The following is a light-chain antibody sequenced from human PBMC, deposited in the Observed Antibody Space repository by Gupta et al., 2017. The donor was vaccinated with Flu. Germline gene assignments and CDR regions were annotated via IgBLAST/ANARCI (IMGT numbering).Light chain of an antibody. CDR2: DAS. Sequence: AATLLWSPEESAPPSCGARQSVSRYLAWYQQQPGPAPRLLIYDASNRASGVPAMFSGSGCGTVFTLTISRREPEDFAVYYCQHRSNCPFTFGRGTXVEIK. CDR3: QHRSNCPFT. V-gene: IGKV3-11*01. CDR1: QSVSRY. J-gene: IGKJ4*01.